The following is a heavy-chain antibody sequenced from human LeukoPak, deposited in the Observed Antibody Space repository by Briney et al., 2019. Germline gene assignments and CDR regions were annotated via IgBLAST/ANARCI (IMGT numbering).Heavy chain of an antibody. CDR1: GGSIFSYY. J-gene: IGHJ6*03. Sequence: PSETLSLTCTVSGGSIFSYYWSWFRQPPGKGLEWIGYIYTSGSTNYDPSLKSRVTIPIDTSKKQFSLKLSSVTAADTAVYYCARHGYYYYMDVWGKGTTVTVSS. CDR3: ARHGYYYYMDV. V-gene: IGHV4-4*09. CDR2: IYTSGST.